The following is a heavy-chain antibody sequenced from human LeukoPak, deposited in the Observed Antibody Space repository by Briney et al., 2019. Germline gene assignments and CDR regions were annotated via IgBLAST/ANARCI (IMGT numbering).Heavy chain of an antibody. CDR2: INHSGST. CDR1: GGSFSGYY. CDR3: ALYIVVVPAAIRWSQGWFDP. V-gene: IGHV4-34*01. D-gene: IGHD2-2*02. Sequence: PSETLSLTCAVYGGSFSGYYRSWIRQPPGKGLEWIGEINHSGSTNYNPSLKSRVTISVDTSKNQFSLKLSSVTAADTAVYYCALYIVVVPAAIRWSQGWFDPWGQGTLVTVSS. J-gene: IGHJ5*02.